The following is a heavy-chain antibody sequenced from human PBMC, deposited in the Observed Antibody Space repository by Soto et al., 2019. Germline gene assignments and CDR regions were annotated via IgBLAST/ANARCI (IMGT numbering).Heavy chain of an antibody. CDR1: GVSISSGNYY. CDR2: ISYSGST. V-gene: IGHV4-30-4*01. J-gene: IGHJ4*02. D-gene: IGHD2-15*01. CDR3: ATMGTPATGLYFFDY. Sequence: SETPSLTCTVSGVSISSGNYYWSWIRQPPGKGLEWIGFISYSGSTYYSTSLKSRVTISVDTSKSQFSLNLSFVTAADTAVYYCATMGTPATGLYFFDYWGQGSLVTVSS.